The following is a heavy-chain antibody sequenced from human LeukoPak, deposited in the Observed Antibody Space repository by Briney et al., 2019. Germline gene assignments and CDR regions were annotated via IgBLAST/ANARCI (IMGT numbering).Heavy chain of an antibody. CDR3: ARDWRQDNAFNL. CDR1: EFTFSSHQ. Sequence: GGSLRLSCAASEFTFSSHQMSWVRQAPGKGLEWVAKITQDGSEKYYMDSVKGRFIISRDNGKNSLYLQMNSLRVEDTAVYYCARDWRQDNAFNLWGQGTMVTVSS. D-gene: IGHD2-15*01. V-gene: IGHV3-7*01. CDR2: ITQDGSEK. J-gene: IGHJ3*01.